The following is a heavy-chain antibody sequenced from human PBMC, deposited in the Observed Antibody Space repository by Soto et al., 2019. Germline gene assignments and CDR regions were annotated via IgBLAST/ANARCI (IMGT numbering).Heavy chain of an antibody. CDR3: ARVGDFWSGYPFLDWFDP. CDR2: INHSGST. Sequence: SETLSLTCAVYGGSFSGYYWSWIRQPPGKGLEWIGEINHSGSTNYNPSLKSRVTISVDTSKNQFSLKLSSVTAADTAVYYCARVGDFWSGYPFLDWFDPWGQGTLVTVSS. V-gene: IGHV4-34*01. J-gene: IGHJ5*02. D-gene: IGHD3-3*01. CDR1: GGSFSGYY.